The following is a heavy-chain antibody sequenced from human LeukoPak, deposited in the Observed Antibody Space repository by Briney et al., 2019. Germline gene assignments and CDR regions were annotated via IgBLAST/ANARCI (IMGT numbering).Heavy chain of an antibody. J-gene: IGHJ2*01. Sequence: PGGSLRLSCAGSGLTVSSYWMTWVRQAPGKGLEWVANMKQDGSVQNYVDSVKGRFTISRDHAKNSVYLQMNSLRGNDTAVYYCAREWLLSKTRRFFDIWGRGTLVTVSS. CDR3: AREWLLSKTRRFFDI. CDR1: GLTVSSYW. CDR2: MKQDGSVQ. V-gene: IGHV3-7*01. D-gene: IGHD2-21*02.